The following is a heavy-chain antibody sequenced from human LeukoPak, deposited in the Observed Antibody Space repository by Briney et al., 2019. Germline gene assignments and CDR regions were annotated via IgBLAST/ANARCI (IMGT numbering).Heavy chain of an antibody. V-gene: IGHV3-21*01. CDR2: ISSSSSYI. Sequence: AGGSLRLSCAASGFTFSSYSMNWVRQAPGKGLEWVSSISSSSSYIYYADSVKGRFTISRDNAKNSLYLQMNSLRAEDTAVYYCARDYSSRFLESRVYYYYMDVWGKGTTVTVSS. D-gene: IGHD3-3*01. J-gene: IGHJ6*03. CDR3: ARDYSSRFLESRVYYYYMDV. CDR1: GFTFSSYS.